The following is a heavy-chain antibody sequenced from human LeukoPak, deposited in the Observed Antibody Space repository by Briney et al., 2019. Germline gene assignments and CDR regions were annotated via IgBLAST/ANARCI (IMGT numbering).Heavy chain of an antibody. CDR1: GGSISSSSYF. V-gene: IGHV4-39*01. Sequence: SGTLSLTCTVSGGSISSSSYFWGWIRQPPGKGLEWIGSLFYSGSTYCNPSLNSRVTISIDTSKNQLSLRLSSVTAADTAVYYCARQMNTVTADYWGQGTLVTVTS. CDR3: ARQMNTVTADY. CDR2: LFYSGST. J-gene: IGHJ4*02. D-gene: IGHD4-17*01.